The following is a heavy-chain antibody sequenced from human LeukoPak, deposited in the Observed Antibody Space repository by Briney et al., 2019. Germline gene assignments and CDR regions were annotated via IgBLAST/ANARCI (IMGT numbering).Heavy chain of an antibody. Sequence: SETLSLTCTVSGGSISSYYWSWIRQPPGKGLEWIGYIYYSGSTNYNPSLKSRVTISVDTSKNQFSLKLSSVTAADTAVYYCARDSLGWFDPWGQGTLVTVSS. CDR3: ARDSLGWFDP. CDR2: IYYSGST. J-gene: IGHJ5*02. D-gene: IGHD3-10*01. CDR1: GGSISSYY. V-gene: IGHV4-59*01.